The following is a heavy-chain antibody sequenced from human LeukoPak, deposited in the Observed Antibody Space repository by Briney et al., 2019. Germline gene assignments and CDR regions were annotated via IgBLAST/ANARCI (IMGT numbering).Heavy chain of an antibody. Sequence: RWASVKVSCKASGYTFIGYYMHWVRQAPGQGLEWMGWINPHSGGTNSEQNFQGRVTMTRDTSISTAYMELSRLRSDDTAVYYCARARPEWLRSTYGMDVWGQGTTVTVSS. D-gene: IGHD5-12*01. CDR3: ARARPEWLRSTYGMDV. CDR2: INPHSGGT. J-gene: IGHJ6*02. V-gene: IGHV1-2*02. CDR1: GYTFIGYY.